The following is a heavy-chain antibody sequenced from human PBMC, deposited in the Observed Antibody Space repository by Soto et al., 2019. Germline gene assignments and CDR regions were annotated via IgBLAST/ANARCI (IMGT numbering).Heavy chain of an antibody. CDR2: IIPIFGTA. CDR3: ARDDYQQWLVLDAFDI. D-gene: IGHD6-19*01. Sequence: SVKVSCKASGGTFSSHAISWVRQAPGQGLEWMGGIIPIFGTANYAQKFQGRVTITADKSTSTAYMELRSLRSDDTAVYYCARDDYQQWLVLDAFDIWGQGTMVTVSS. J-gene: IGHJ3*02. CDR1: GGTFSSHA. V-gene: IGHV1-69*06.